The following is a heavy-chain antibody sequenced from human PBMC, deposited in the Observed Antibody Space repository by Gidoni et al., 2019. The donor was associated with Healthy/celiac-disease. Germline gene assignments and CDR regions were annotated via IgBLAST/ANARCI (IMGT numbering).Heavy chain of an antibody. J-gene: IGHJ3*02. CDR3: ARDQLHDYGDHHRLDAFDI. V-gene: IGHV4-59*01. CDR1: GGSISSYY. Sequence: HVQLPESGSELVEPSETLSITSTVAGGSISSYYWSWIRQPPGKGLEWIGYIYYSGSTNYNPSLKSRVTISVDTSKNQFSLKLSSVTAADTAVYYCARDQLHDYGDHHRLDAFDIWGQGTMVTVSS. D-gene: IGHD4-17*01. CDR2: IYYSGST.